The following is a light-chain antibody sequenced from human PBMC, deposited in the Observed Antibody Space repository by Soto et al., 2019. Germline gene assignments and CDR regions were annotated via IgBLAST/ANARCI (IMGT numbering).Light chain of an antibody. J-gene: IGLJ3*02. CDR2: KDD. CDR3: QSYDSNDQV. CDR1: SGSIASDY. V-gene: IGLV6-57*04. Sequence: NFMLTQPHSVSESPGKTVTISCTRSSGSIASDYVQWYQQRPGSAPSTVIYKDDQRPSGVPDRFSGAIDCSSNSASLTISGLQTEDEADYYCQSYDSNDQVFGGGTKLTVL.